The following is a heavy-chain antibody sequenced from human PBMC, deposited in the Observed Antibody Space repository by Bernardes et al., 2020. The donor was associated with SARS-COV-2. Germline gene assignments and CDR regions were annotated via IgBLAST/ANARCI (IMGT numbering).Heavy chain of an antibody. D-gene: IGHD2-8*02. J-gene: IGHJ4*02. V-gene: IGHV3-23*01. CDR2: IGGDGNT. CDR1: GFSFSPNA. CDR3: AKDVFWWQIDS. Sequence: GGSLRLSCAASGFSFSPNAMSWVRQAPGKGLEWVSGIGGDGNTHYADSVRGRFSISRDNSNNMLFLQMDSLRAEDTAMYYCAKDVFWWQIDSWGQGALVTVSS.